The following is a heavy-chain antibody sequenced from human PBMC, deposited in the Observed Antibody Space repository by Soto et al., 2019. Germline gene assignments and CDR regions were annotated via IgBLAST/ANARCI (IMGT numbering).Heavy chain of an antibody. V-gene: IGHV3-23*01. D-gene: IGHD3-16*01. Sequence: GGSLRLSCAASGFTFSTYAMNWVRQAPGKGLEWVSGISGSGGSTYYADSVKGRFTISRDNSKNTLYLQMNSLRAEDTAVYYCAKALANNFDYWGQGTLVTVSS. J-gene: IGHJ4*02. CDR3: AKALANNFDY. CDR1: GFTFSTYA. CDR2: ISGSGGST.